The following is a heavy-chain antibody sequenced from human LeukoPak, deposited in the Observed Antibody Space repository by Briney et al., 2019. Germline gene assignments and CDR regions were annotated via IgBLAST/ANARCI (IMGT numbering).Heavy chain of an antibody. CDR2: ISYDGSNK. Sequence: PGRSLRLSCAASGFTFSNYGMHWVRQATGKGLEWVAIISYDGSNKYYADSVKGRFTISRDNSKNTLYLQMNSLRAEDTAVYYCAKDGYGDHTVDYWGQGTLVTVSS. V-gene: IGHV3-30*18. CDR1: GFTFSNYG. CDR3: AKDGYGDHTVDY. D-gene: IGHD4-17*01. J-gene: IGHJ4*02.